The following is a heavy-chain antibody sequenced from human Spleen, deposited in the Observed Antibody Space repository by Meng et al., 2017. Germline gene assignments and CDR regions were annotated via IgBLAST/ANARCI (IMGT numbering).Heavy chain of an antibody. V-gene: IGHV3-11*04. CDR2: ISSGGTTI. CDR3: ARDYYYQYGMDV. CDR1: GFIFRDYY. Sequence: GESLKISCAASGFIFRDYYMNWIRQVPGKGLEWVSSISSGGTTINYADSVKGRFTISRDDAKSSLYLQMNSLRAEDTAVYYCARDYYYQYGMDVWGPGTTVTVSS. J-gene: IGHJ6*02.